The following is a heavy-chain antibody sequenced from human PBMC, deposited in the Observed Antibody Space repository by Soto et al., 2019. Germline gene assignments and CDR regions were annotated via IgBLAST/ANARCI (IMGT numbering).Heavy chain of an antibody. J-gene: IGHJ6*02. V-gene: IGHV1-69*01. CDR1: GGTFSSYA. CDR2: IIPIFGTA. CDR3: ARDRPALLLTYYGMDV. D-gene: IGHD2-15*01. Sequence: QVQLVQSGAEVKKPGSSVKVSCKASGGTFSSYAISWVRQAPGQGLEWMGGIIPIFGTANYAQKFQGRVTITADESTSTAYMELSSLRAEDTAVYYCARDRPALLLTYYGMDVWGQGTTVTVSS.